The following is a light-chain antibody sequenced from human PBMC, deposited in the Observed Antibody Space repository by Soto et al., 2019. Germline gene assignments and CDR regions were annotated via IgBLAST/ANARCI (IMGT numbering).Light chain of an antibody. J-gene: IGLJ1*01. Sequence: QSVLTQPASVSGSPGQSITISCTGTSSDVGGYNYVSWYQQHPGQAPKLIIYDVTNRPSGISNRFSGSKSGNTASLTISGLQTEDESDYYCISFTSRHIYVFGTGNKVTV. CDR2: DVT. CDR1: SSDVGGYNY. CDR3: ISFTSRHIYV. V-gene: IGLV2-14*03.